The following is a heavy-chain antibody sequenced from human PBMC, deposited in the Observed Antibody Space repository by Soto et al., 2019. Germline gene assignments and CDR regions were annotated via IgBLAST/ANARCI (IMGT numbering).Heavy chain of an antibody. CDR3: ARAQRSSWYHVFDY. J-gene: IGHJ4*02. V-gene: IGHV3-30-3*01. Sequence: QVQLVESGGGVVQPGRSLRLSCAASGFTFSSYAMHWVRQAPGKGLEWVAVISYDGSNKYYADSVKGRFTISRDNPKTALYLQINCLRAEDTAVYYCARAQRSSWYHVFDYWGQGPLVTVSS. CDR1: GFTFSSYA. CDR2: ISYDGSNK. D-gene: IGHD6-13*01.